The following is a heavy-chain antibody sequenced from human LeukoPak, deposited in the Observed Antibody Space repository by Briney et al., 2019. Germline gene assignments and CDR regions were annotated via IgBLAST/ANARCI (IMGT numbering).Heavy chain of an antibody. V-gene: IGHV3-33*01. CDR1: GLTFSNYG. CDR2: IWYDGRNT. CDR3: ATVFGAWSYMGGFDV. J-gene: IGHJ3*01. Sequence: GGSLRLSCVASGLTFSNYGMHWVRQAPGKGLEWVALIWYDGRNTYYSGSVRGRFTVSRDNSNNTLWLQMNGLRAEDTAVYYCATVFGAWSYMGGFDVWGQGTMVSVSS. D-gene: IGHD1-26*01.